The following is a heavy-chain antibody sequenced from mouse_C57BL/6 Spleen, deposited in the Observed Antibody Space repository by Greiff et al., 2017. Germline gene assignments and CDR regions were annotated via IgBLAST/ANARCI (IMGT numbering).Heavy chain of an antibody. CDR1: GYTFTDYY. V-gene: IGHV1-76*01. CDR2: IYPGSGNT. CDR3: ARERYYYGGKCY. Sequence: VKVVESGAELVRPGASVKLSCTASGYTFTDYYITWVKQRPGQGLEWIARIYPGSGNTYYNEKFKGKATLTAEKSSSTAYMQLSSLTSEDSAVYYCARERYYYGGKCYWGQGTTLTAAS. D-gene: IGHD1-1*01. J-gene: IGHJ2*01.